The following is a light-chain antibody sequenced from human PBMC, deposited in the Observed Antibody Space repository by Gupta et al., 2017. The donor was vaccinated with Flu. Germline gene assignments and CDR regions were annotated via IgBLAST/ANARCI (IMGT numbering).Light chain of an antibody. CDR1: QSVVHRNGNTY. V-gene: IGKV2-30*02. Sequence: DVVLTQSPLSLPVIFGQPASISCRSSQSVVHRNGNTYLTWFQQRPGQSPRRLIYRVSNRDSGVPDRFSGSGSGTDFTLKISRVEAEDVGVYYCMQGTHWPTFGQGTKVEIK. CDR2: RVS. J-gene: IGKJ1*01. CDR3: MQGTHWPT.